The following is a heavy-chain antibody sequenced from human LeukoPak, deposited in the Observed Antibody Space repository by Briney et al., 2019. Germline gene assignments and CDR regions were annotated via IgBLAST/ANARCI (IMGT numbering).Heavy chain of an antibody. CDR1: GVSISSYY. CDR2: IYYSGST. CDR3: ARFSVAAAGTGWFDP. Sequence: PSETLSLTCTVSGVSISSYYWSWIRQPPGKGLELIGYIYYSGSTNYNPSLKSQVTISVDTSKNQLSLRLSSVTAADTAVYYCARFSVAAAGTGWFDPWGQGTLVTVSA. D-gene: IGHD6-13*01. J-gene: IGHJ5*02. V-gene: IGHV4-59*01.